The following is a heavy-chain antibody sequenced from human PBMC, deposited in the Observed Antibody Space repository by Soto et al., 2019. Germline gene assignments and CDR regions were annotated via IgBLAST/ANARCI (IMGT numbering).Heavy chain of an antibody. V-gene: IGHV4-59*01. CDR3: ARRGSGYYFDTFDI. CDR1: GGSISSYY. D-gene: IGHD3-22*01. CDR2: IYYSGST. Sequence: SETLSLTCTVSGGSISSYYWSWIRQPPGKGLEWIGYIYYSGSTNYNPSLKSRVTISVDTSKNQFSLKLSSVTAADTAVYYCARRGSGYYFDTFDIWGQGTMVTVSS. J-gene: IGHJ3*02.